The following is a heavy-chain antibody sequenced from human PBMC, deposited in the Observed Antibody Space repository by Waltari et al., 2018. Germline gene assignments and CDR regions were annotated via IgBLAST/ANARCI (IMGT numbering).Heavy chain of an antibody. V-gene: IGHV3-73*02. Sequence: EVQLVESGGGLVQPGGSLKLSCAASGFTFSGSAMHWVRQASGKGREGVGRIRSKANSYATAYAASVKGRFTISRDDSKNTAYLQMNSLKTEDTAVYYCTRPYDFWSGSDYWGQGTLVTVSS. J-gene: IGHJ4*02. CDR1: GFTFSGSA. D-gene: IGHD3-3*01. CDR3: TRPYDFWSGSDY. CDR2: IRSKANSYAT.